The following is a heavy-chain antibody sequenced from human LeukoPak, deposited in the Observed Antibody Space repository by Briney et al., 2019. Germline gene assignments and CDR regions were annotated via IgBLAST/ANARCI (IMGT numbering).Heavy chain of an antibody. CDR3: AKGLNYADYGYYYGMDV. CDR2: MSGSGGNA. V-gene: IGHV3-23*01. J-gene: IGHJ6*02. D-gene: IGHD4-17*01. Sequence: PGGSLRLSCAASGFTFSSYAMNWVRQAPGKGLEWVSGMSGSGGNAYYADSVQGRFTISRDNSKGTLFLQMKTLRVEDTAVYYCAKGLNYADYGYYYGMDVWGQGTTVTVSS. CDR1: GFTFSSYA.